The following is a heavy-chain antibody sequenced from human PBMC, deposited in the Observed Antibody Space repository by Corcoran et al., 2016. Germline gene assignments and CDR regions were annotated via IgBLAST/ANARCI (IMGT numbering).Heavy chain of an antibody. J-gene: IGHJ4*02. CDR1: SGSFSGYY. Sequence: QVQLQQWGAGLLKPSETLSLTCAVYSGSFSGYYWSWIRQTPGKGLEWIGEINHSGSTNYNPSLKSRVTISVDTSKNQFSLKLTSVTAADTAVYYCATRPLYCSSTSCYLGYWGQGTLVTVSS. V-gene: IGHV4-34*01. CDR3: ATRPLYCSSTSCYLGY. CDR2: INHSGST. D-gene: IGHD2-2*01.